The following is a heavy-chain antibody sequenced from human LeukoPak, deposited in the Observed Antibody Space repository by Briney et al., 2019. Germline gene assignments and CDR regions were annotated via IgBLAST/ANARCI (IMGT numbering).Heavy chain of an antibody. Sequence: GGSLRLSCTASGFTFGDYAMSWVRQAPGKGLEWVSAISNNGGYTYYADSVQGRFTISRDNSKSTLCLQMNSLRAEDTVVYYCAKQLGYCSDGSCYFPYWGQGTLVTVSS. CDR2: ISNNGGYT. CDR3: AKQLGYCSDGSCYFPY. V-gene: IGHV3-23*01. J-gene: IGHJ4*02. CDR1: GFTFGDYA. D-gene: IGHD2-15*01.